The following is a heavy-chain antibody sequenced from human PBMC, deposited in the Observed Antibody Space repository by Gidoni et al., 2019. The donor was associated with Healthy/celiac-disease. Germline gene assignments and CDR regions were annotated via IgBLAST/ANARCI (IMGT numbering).Heavy chain of an antibody. J-gene: IGHJ6*02. CDR3: ARTYDYGDYGRLDYYYGMDV. CDR1: GGSIRSGGYY. CDR2: FYSSGST. D-gene: IGHD4-17*01. V-gene: IGHV4-31*03. Sequence: QVQLQESGPGLVKPSQTLSLTCTVSGGSIRSGGYYWSWIRQHPGKGLEWIGYFYSSGSTYYNPSLNSRVTISVDTSKNQFSLKLSSVTAADTAVYYCARTYDYGDYGRLDYYYGMDVWGQGTTVTVSS.